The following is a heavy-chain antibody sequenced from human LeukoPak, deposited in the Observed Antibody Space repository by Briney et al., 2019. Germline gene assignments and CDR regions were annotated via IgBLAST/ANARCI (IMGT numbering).Heavy chain of an antibody. V-gene: IGHV1-69*05. CDR3: AAREENCSSTSCYRGTYYFDY. D-gene: IGHD2-2*01. Sequence: SVTVSFKASGGTFSSYAISWVRQAPGQGLEWMGGIIPIFGTANYAQKFQGRVTITTDESTSTAYMELSSPRSEDTAVYYCAAREENCSSTSCYRGTYYFDYWGQGTLVTVSS. J-gene: IGHJ4*02. CDR2: IIPIFGTA. CDR1: GGTFSSYA.